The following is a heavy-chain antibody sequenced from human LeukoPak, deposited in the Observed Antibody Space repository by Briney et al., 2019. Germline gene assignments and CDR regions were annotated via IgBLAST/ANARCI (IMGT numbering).Heavy chain of an antibody. CDR2: IIPIFGTA. CDR3: ATIHDYGDYNFDY. D-gene: IGHD4-17*01. J-gene: IGHJ4*02. V-gene: IGHV1-69*13. CDR1: GGTFSSYA. Sequence: GASVKVSCKASGGTFSSYAISWVRQAPGQGLEWMGGIIPIFGTANYAQKFQGRVTITADESTSTAYMELSSLRPEDTAVYYCATIHDYGDYNFDYWGQGTLVTVSS.